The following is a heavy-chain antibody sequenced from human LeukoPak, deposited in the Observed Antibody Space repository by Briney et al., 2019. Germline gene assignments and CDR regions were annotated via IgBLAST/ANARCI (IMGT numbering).Heavy chain of an antibody. D-gene: IGHD3-9*01. J-gene: IGHJ6*03. V-gene: IGHV1-69*05. CDR1: GGTFSSYA. Sequence: GASVKVSCKASGGTFSSYAISWVRQAPGQGLEWMGGSIPIFGAANYAQKFQGRVTITTDESTSTAYMELSSLRSEDTAVYYCARDYDSRFRYFDINYYYYMDVWGKGTTVTVSS. CDR2: SIPIFGAA. CDR3: ARDYDSRFRYFDINYYYYMDV.